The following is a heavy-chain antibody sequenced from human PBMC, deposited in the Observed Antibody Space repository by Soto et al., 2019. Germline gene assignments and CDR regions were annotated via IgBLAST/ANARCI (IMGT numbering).Heavy chain of an antibody. Sequence: GGSLRLSCAASGFTFSSYSMNWVRQAPGKGLEWVSSISSSSSYIYYADSAKGRFTISRDNAKNSLYLQMNSLRAEDTAVYYCARDAASYGSGSYYIDYWGQGTLVTVSS. D-gene: IGHD3-10*01. V-gene: IGHV3-21*01. CDR1: GFTFSSYS. CDR2: ISSSSSYI. CDR3: ARDAASYGSGSYYIDY. J-gene: IGHJ4*02.